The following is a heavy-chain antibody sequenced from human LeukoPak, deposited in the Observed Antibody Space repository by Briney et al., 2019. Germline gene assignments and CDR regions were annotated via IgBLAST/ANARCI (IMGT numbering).Heavy chain of an antibody. CDR2: ITGGGGST. D-gene: IGHD1-26*01. CDR1: EFKFRSYS. V-gene: IGHV3-23*01. CDR3: AKDGVPYSGSYLGDY. J-gene: IGHJ4*02. Sequence: GRSLRLFCAASEFKFRSYSMSRVRQAPGKCLEWVSRITGGGGSTYFADSVKDRFTISRDNSKNTLYLQMNSLRAEDTAVYYCAKDGVPYSGSYLGDYWGQGTLVTVSS.